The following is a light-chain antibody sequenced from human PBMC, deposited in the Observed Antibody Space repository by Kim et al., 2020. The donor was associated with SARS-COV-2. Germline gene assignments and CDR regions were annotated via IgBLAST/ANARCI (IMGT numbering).Light chain of an antibody. Sequence: TARIIGGADNIGSRNVHWYRQKPGQAPVLVIYNDDKRPPGIPERFSGSNSGNIATLTISRVEPGDEADYFCQVWHSSTDHYVFGSGTKVIVL. J-gene: IGLJ1*01. CDR3: QVWHSSTDHYV. CDR2: NDD. V-gene: IGLV3-21*04. CDR1: NIGSRN.